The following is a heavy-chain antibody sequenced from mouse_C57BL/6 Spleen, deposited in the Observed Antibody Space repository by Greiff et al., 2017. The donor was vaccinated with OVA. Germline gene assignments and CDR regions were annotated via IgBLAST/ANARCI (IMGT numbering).Heavy chain of an antibody. D-gene: IGHD1-1*02. V-gene: IGHV1-64*01. CDR2: IHPNSGST. CDR1: GYTFTSYW. J-gene: IGHJ2*01. Sequence: VQLQQSGAELVKPGASVKLSCKASGYTFTSYWMHWVKQRPGQGLEWIGMIHPNSGSTNYNEKFKSKATLTVDKSSSTAYMQLSSLTSEDSAVYYCAREREYGLDYWGQGTTLTVSS. CDR3: AREREYGLDY.